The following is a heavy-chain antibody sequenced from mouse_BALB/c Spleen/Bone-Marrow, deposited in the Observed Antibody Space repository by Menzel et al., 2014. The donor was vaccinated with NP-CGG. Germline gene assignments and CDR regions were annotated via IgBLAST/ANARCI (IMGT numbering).Heavy chain of an antibody. Sequence: VQLQQSGAELVRPESSVKISCKASGYAFSTYWMIWVKQRPGQGLEWIGQIYPGGGDTNYNGKFKGKATLTADKSSSTAYMQLSSLTSEGSAVYFCARGARSAMDYWGQGTSVTVSS. CDR1: GYAFSTYW. V-gene: IGHV1-80*01. CDR2: IYPGGGDT. CDR3: ARGARSAMDY. J-gene: IGHJ4*01.